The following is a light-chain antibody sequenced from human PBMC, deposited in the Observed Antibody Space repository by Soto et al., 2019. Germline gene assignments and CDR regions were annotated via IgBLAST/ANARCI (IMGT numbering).Light chain of an antibody. CDR2: TAS. J-gene: IGKJ1*01. V-gene: IGKV1-39*01. CDR1: QSISNY. Sequence: DIQMTQSPSSLSASVGDRVTITCRASQSISNYLNWYQQRPGKAPKLLIYTASNMQTGVPSRFRGSGAGTDVTLTISSLQPEDGATYYCQQSTDIPRTFGQGTKGEIK. CDR3: QQSTDIPRT.